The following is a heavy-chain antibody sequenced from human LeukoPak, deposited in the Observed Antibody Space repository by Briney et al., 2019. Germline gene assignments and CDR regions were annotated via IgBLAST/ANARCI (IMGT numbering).Heavy chain of an antibody. V-gene: IGHV4-34*01. CDR3: AIGSYWGLGIDY. D-gene: IGHD1-26*01. Sequence: SETLSLTCAVYGGSFSGYYWSWIRQPPGKGLEWIGEINHSGSTNYNPSLKSRVTISVDTSKNQFSLKLSSVAAADTAVYYCAIGSYWGLGIDYWGQGTLVTVSS. J-gene: IGHJ4*02. CDR2: INHSGST. CDR1: GGSFSGYY.